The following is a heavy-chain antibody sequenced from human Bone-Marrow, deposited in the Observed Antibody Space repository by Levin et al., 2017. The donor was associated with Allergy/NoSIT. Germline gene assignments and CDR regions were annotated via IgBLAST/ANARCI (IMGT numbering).Heavy chain of an antibody. J-gene: IGHJ3*02. CDR2: ISRSGDSI. Sequence: LSLTCAASGFRFSNYEMNWVRQAPGKGLEWVSYISRSGDSIYYADSVKGRFIISRDNAKNSLSLQMYSLRAEDTALYYCARVPWESPDDGIDIWGQGTMVTVSS. CDR1: GFRFSNYE. D-gene: IGHD1-26*01. CDR3: ARVPWESPDDGIDI. V-gene: IGHV3-48*03.